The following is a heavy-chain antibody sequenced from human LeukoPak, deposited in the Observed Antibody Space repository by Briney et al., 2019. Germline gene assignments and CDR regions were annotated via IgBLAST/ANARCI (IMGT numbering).Heavy chain of an antibody. D-gene: IGHD4-17*01. J-gene: IGHJ4*02. V-gene: IGHV3-48*02. CDR3: ARDSLHEYGDYYDY. CDR1: GFTFSNAW. Sequence: GGSLRLSCAASGFTFSNAWMSWVRQAPGKGLEWVSYIGSSSSTIYYADSVKGRFTISRDNAKNSLYLQMNSLRDEDTAVYYCARDSLHEYGDYYDYWGQGTLVTVSS. CDR2: IGSSSSTI.